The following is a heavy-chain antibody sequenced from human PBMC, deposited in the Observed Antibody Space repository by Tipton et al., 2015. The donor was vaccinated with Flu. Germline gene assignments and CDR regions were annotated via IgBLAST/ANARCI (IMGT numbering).Heavy chain of an antibody. J-gene: IGHJ3*02. D-gene: IGHD5-12*01. CDR2: ISTSGST. CDR1: GGSISSSY. Sequence: TLSLTCTVPGGSISSSYWSWIGRISTSGSTNYNASLESRVTMSRDTSKNHFSLRLSSATAADTALYYCARDLRGYSGYTGGDAFDMWGQGIMVTVSS. CDR3: ARDLRGYSGYTGGDAFDM. V-gene: IGHV4-4*07.